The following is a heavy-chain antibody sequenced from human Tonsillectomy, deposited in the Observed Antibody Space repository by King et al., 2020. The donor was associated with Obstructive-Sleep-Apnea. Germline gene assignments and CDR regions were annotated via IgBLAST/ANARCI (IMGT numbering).Heavy chain of an antibody. CDR3: AKSGSHYDILTGYFDY. CDR1: GFTFSSYA. CDR2: ISGSGGST. D-gene: IGHD3-9*01. J-gene: IGHJ4*02. Sequence: VQLVESGGGLVQPGGSLRLSCAASGFTFSSYAMSWVRQAPGKGLEWVSAISGSGGSTYYADSVKGRFTISRDNSKNTLYLQMNSLRAEDTAVYYCAKSGSHYDILTGYFDYWGQGTLVTVSS. V-gene: IGHV3-23*04.